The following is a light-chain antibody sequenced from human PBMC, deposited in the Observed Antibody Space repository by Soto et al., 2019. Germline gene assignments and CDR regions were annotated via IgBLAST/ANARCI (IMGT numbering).Light chain of an antibody. V-gene: IGKV1-6*01. J-gene: IGKJ5*01. CDR1: QDIRSD. Sequence: AIQMTQSPSSLSASVGDRVTVTCRASQDIRSDVGWYQQKPGQAPKVLMYAASRLHSGVPSRFSGSGSGTDFVLTISSLQLEDVATYYCLQANTFPITFGQGTRLEIK. CDR3: LQANTFPIT. CDR2: AAS.